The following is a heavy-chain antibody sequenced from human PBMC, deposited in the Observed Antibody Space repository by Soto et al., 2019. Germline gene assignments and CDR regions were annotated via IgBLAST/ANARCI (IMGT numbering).Heavy chain of an antibody. Sequence: QLQLQESGSGRVKPSQTLSLTCAISGGSISSGGYSWSWIRQPPGKGLEWIGYIYHSGSTYYNPSLKSRVTISVDRSKNQFSLKLSSVTAADTAVYYCARVPDRWGQGTLVTVSS. V-gene: IGHV4-30-2*01. CDR3: ARVPDR. D-gene: IGHD2-2*01. CDR1: GGSISSGGYS. CDR2: IYHSGST. J-gene: IGHJ5*02.